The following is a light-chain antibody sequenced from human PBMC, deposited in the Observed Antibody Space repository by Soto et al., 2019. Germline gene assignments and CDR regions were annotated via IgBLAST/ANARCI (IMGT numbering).Light chain of an antibody. V-gene: IGKV1-39*01. CDR3: QQSYSTPIT. CDR1: QSISTY. CDR2: GAS. Sequence: DIQMTQSPSSLSASVGDRVTITCRASQSISTYLSWYQQKPGKVPKLLIYGASSLQTGVPSRFSGSGSGTDFTLTISNLQPEDFAAYYCQQSYSTPITFGQGTRLEI. J-gene: IGKJ5*01.